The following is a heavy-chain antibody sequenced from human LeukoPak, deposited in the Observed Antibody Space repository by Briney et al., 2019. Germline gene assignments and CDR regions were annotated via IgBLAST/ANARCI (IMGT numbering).Heavy chain of an antibody. CDR2: IIPIFGTA. CDR3: ARDHYDILIGYFDY. J-gene: IGHJ4*02. CDR1: GGTFNSYT. V-gene: IGHV1-69*06. D-gene: IGHD3-9*01. Sequence: SVKDSCKASGGTFNSYTINWVRQAPGQGLEWMGGIIPIFGTANYAQKFQGRVTITADKSTSKAYMELSSLRSEDTAVYYCARDHYDILIGYFDYWGQGTLVTVSS.